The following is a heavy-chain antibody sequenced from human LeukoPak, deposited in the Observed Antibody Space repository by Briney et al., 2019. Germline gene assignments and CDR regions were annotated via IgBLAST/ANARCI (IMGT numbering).Heavy chain of an antibody. V-gene: IGHV3-21*01. CDR1: GFTFSNYS. J-gene: IGHJ4*02. CDR3: ARDLYDRSGYYYVYFDY. CDR2: INSSSNYI. Sequence: GGSLRLSCAASGFTFSNYSMNWVRQAPGKGLEWASSINSSSNYIYYADSVKGRFTISRDNAKNSLYLQMNSLRAEDTAVYYCARDLYDRSGYYYVYFDYWGQGTLVTVSS. D-gene: IGHD3-22*01.